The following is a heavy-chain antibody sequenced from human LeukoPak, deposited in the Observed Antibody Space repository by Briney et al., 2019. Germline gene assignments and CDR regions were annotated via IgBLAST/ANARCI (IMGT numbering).Heavy chain of an antibody. CDR1: GVTFSSYA. CDR2: IIAIFGTA. CDR3: ARYGEVYCSGSSCYFDPNFDY. J-gene: IGHJ4*02. V-gene: IGHV1-69*06. Sequence: SVKVSCKPSGVTFSSYAISWVRQAPGQGLEWMGGIIAIFGTANYTQKFQGRVTTTADKSPRTAYMELSSLRFEAAAVYYCARYGEVYCSGSSCYFDPNFDYWGQGTLVTVSS. D-gene: IGHD2-15*01.